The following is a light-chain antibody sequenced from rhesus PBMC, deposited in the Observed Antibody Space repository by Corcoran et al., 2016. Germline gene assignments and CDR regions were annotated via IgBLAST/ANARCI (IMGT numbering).Light chain of an antibody. CDR3: QHNYGTPFT. J-gene: IGKJ3*01. CDR1: ENVNNY. Sequence: DIQMTQSPSSLSASVGDRVTITCRASENVNNYLNWYQQKPGKPPKLLIAKASTLQMGVPSRCSGSGSGTEQPFTINSLQSEDVATYYCQHNYGTPFTFGPGTKLDIK. V-gene: IGKV1-74*01. CDR2: KAS.